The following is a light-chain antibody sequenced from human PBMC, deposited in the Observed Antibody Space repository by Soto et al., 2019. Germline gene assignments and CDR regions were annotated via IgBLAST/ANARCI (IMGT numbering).Light chain of an antibody. CDR2: YDS. J-gene: IGLJ3*02. CDR1: NIGSKS. V-gene: IGLV3-21*01. CDR3: QVWDISSGHVV. Sequence: SYELTQPPSASVAPGKTASVAGGGSNIGSKSVHWYQKKSGQAPVLVMYYDSDRPSGIPERFSGSNSGNTATLTISRVEAGDEADYYCQVWDISSGHVVFGGGTKLTVL.